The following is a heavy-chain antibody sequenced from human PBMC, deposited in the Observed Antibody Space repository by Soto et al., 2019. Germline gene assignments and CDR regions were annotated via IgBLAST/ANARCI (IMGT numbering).Heavy chain of an antibody. V-gene: IGHV3-15*07. Sequence: EVQLVESGGGLVKPGGSLGLSCAASGLTFKNVWMHWVRQAPGKGLEWVGRIKSKADGEPTDYTEPVKGRFTISRDDSKNTLYLQMNSLKTEDTAVYYCNAYYDFWVGHTPLWGKGTLVTVSS. J-gene: IGHJ4*02. D-gene: IGHD3-3*01. CDR1: GLTFKNVW. CDR3: NAYYDFWVGHTPL. CDR2: IKSKADGEPT.